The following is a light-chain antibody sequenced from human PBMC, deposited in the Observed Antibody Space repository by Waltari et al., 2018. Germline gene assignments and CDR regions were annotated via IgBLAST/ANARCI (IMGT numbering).Light chain of an antibody. J-gene: IGKJ1*01. CDR3: QQYGTSPRT. V-gene: IGKV3-20*01. Sequence: EIVLTQSPGTLSLSPGERASLSCRTSQSVSSNYLAWYQQRPGQAPRLLIYGASSRAIGVPDRFRCSGSGTDFTLAISRLEPEDFAVYYCQQYGTSPRTFGQGTKVEIK. CDR2: GAS. CDR1: QSVSSNY.